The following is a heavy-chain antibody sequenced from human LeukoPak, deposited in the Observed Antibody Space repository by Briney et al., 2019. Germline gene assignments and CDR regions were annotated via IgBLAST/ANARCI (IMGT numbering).Heavy chain of an antibody. CDR2: IYSGGST. V-gene: IGHV3-66*01. CDR1: GFTVSSNY. J-gene: IGHJ6*02. CDR3: ARGRDGYNPGGMDV. Sequence: GGSLRLSCAASGFTVSSNYMSWVRQAPGKGLEWVSVIYSGGSTYYADSVKGRFTISRDNSKNTLYLQMNSLRVEDTAVYYCARGRDGYNPGGMDVWGQGTTVTVPS. D-gene: IGHD5-24*01.